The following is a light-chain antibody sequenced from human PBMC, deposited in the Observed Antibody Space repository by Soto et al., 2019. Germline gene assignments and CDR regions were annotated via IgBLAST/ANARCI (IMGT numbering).Light chain of an antibody. J-gene: IGLJ2*01. CDR1: FSNVGINT. V-gene: IGLV1-44*01. CDR2: SDN. CDR3: ASWDDSLNGVV. Sequence: QSVLTQPPSASGTPGQRVTISCSGSFSNVGINTVNWYQQLPGTAPKLLIYSDNQRPSGVPARFSGSKSGTSASLAISGLQSEDAADYYCASWDDSLNGVVVGGGTKVTVL.